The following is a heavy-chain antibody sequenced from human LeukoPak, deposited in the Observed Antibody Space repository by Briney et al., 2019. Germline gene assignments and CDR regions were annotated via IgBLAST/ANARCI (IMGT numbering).Heavy chain of an antibody. CDR1: GFTFSSYG. Sequence: PGRSLRLSCAASGFTFSSYGMHWVRQAPGKGLEWVAVISYDGFNKYYADSVKGRFTISRDNAKNSLYLQMNSLRAEDTAVYYCARGGSYLSAFDIWGQGTMVTVSS. V-gene: IGHV3-30*03. CDR2: ISYDGFNK. D-gene: IGHD1-26*01. CDR3: ARGGSYLSAFDI. J-gene: IGHJ3*02.